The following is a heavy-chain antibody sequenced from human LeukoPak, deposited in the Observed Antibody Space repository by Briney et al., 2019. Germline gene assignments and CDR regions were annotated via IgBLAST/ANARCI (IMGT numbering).Heavy chain of an antibody. D-gene: IGHD2-2*02. CDR3: AKETATHTGYCSSTSCYTSGTDY. CDR2: IRYDGSNK. Sequence: GGSLRLSCAASGFTFSSYGMHWVRQAPGKGLEWVAFIRYDGSNKYYADSVKGRFTISRDNSKNTLYLQMNSLRAEDTAVYYCAKETATHTGYCSSTSCYTSGTDYWGQGTLVTVSS. J-gene: IGHJ4*02. V-gene: IGHV3-30*02. CDR1: GFTFSSYG.